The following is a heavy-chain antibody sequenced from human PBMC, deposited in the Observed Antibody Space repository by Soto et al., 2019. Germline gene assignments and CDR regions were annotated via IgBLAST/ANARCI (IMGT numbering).Heavy chain of an antibody. D-gene: IGHD3-22*01. CDR2: ISGSGGST. J-gene: IGHJ4*02. CDR3: AKDPIVVVTPRLFDY. CDR1: GFTFSSYA. Sequence: EVQLLESGGGLVQPGGSLRLSCAASGFTFSSYAMSWVRQAPGKGLEWVSAISGSGGSTYYTDSVKGRFTISRDNSKNTLYLQMNSLRAEDTAVYYCAKDPIVVVTPRLFDYWGQGTLVTVSS. V-gene: IGHV3-23*01.